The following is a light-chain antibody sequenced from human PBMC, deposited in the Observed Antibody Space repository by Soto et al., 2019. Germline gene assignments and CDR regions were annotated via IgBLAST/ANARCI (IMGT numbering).Light chain of an antibody. Sequence: QSALTQPASVSGSPGQSITISCTGTSSDVGNYNLVSWYQQHPGKAPKLMVYEGSKRPSGVSNRFSGSKSGNTASLTISGLQAEDEADYYCCSYAGSGTWVFGGGTKLTVL. J-gene: IGLJ3*02. CDR3: CSYAGSGTWV. CDR2: EGS. CDR1: SSDVGNYNL. V-gene: IGLV2-23*01.